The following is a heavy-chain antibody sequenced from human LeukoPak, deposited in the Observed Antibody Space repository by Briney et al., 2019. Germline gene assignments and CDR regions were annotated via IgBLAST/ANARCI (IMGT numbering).Heavy chain of an antibody. D-gene: IGHD6-6*01. CDR1: GFTFTSSA. J-gene: IGHJ4*02. CDR3: AADRSAARPFDY. CDR2: IVVGSGNT. V-gene: IGHV1-58*01. Sequence: SVKVSCKASGFTFTSSAVQWVRQARGQRLEWIGWIVVGSGNTNYAQKFQERVTITRDMSTSTAYMELSSLRSEDTAVYYCAADRSAARPFDYWGQGTLVTVSS.